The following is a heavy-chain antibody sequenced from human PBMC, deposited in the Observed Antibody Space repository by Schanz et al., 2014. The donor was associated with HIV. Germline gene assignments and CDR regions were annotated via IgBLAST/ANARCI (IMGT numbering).Heavy chain of an antibody. CDR3: ARDIKYDDPFQYGMDV. D-gene: IGHD1-1*01. CDR1: GGTFINYA. CDR2: IIPLFGTS. J-gene: IGHJ6*02. Sequence: QVQLVQSGAEVKKPGSSVKVFCRASGGTFINYAFSWVRQAPGQGLEWMGGIIPLFGTSNYAQKFQGRATITADESTSTAYMDLGSLTSEDTAVYFCARDIKYDDPFQYGMDVWGQGTTVSVSS. V-gene: IGHV1-69*01.